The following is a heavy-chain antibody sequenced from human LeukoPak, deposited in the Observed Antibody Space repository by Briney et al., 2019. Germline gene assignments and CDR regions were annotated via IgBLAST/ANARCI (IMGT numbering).Heavy chain of an antibody. J-gene: IGHJ4*02. CDR1: GGSISSYY. CDR3: ARLVVTPSEAGVGSYFDY. Sequence: SETLSLTCTVSGGSISSYYWSWIRQPPGKGLEWIGYIYTSGSTNYNPSLKSRVTISVDTSKNQFSLKLSSVTAADTAVYYCARLVVTPSEAGVGSYFDYWGQGTLVTVSS. D-gene: IGHD4-23*01. CDR2: IYTSGST. V-gene: IGHV4-4*09.